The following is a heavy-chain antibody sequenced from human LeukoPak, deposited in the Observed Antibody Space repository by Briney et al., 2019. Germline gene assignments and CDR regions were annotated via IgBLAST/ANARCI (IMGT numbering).Heavy chain of an antibody. CDR3: AKEHRYYYSEFDY. V-gene: IGHV3-48*01. J-gene: IGHJ4*02. CDR2: ISSSSSTI. D-gene: IGHD3-10*01. CDR1: GFTFSSYA. Sequence: GGSLRLSCAASGFTFSSYAMSWVRQAPGKGLEWVSYISSSSSTIYYADSVKGRFTISRDNSKNTLYLQMNSLRAEDTALYYCAKEHRYYYSEFDYWGQGTLVTVSS.